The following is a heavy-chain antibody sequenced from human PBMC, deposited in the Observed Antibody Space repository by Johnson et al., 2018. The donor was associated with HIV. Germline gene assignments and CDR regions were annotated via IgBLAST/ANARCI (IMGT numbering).Heavy chain of an antibody. V-gene: IGHV3-33*06. CDR3: TKCIWGSSLIDAFDI. J-gene: IGHJ3*02. CDR1: GFTFSSYG. Sequence: QVQLVESGGGVIQPGRSLRVSCAASGFTFSSYGMHWVRQAPGKGLEWVAVIWYDGSNRYYADSVKSRFTISRDNSKNTLYLQMNSLRAEDTAVYYCTKCIWGSSLIDAFDIWGQGTMVTVSS. D-gene: IGHD6-13*01. CDR2: IWYDGSNR.